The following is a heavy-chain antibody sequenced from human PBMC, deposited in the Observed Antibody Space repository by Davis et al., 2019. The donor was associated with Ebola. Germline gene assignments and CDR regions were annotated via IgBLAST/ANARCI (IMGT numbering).Heavy chain of an antibody. CDR1: GFTFSRYA. D-gene: IGHD3-9*01. Sequence: GESLKISCAASGFTFSRYAMHWVRQAPGKGLEWVSYISSSSSTIYYADSVKGRFIISRDNAKNSLYLQMNSLRAEDTAVYYCAKYDILTGYYTVDYYYGMDVWGQGTTVTVSS. J-gene: IGHJ6*02. CDR3: AKYDILTGYYTVDYYYGMDV. V-gene: IGHV3-48*01. CDR2: ISSSSSTI.